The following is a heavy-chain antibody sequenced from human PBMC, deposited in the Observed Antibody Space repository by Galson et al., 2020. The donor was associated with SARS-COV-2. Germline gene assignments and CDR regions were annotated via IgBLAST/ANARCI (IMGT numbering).Heavy chain of an antibody. CDR1: GFKFNTYA. Sequence: GESLKISCAVSGFKFNTYAMHWVRQAPGKGLEWVAIISYDGTTKYNADSVKGQFTISRDNSKNTLFLQINSLRPEDSAVYYCAREGPDYSSSYFDSWGRGTLVTVSS. J-gene: IGHJ4*02. CDR2: ISYDGTTK. D-gene: IGHD6-6*01. CDR3: AREGPDYSSSYFDS. V-gene: IGHV3-30*01.